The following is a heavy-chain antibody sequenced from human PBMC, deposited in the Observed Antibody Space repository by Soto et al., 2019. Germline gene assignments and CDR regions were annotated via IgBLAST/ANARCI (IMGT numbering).Heavy chain of an antibody. V-gene: IGHV1-2*04. CDR1: GYTFTGYH. CDR3: ARGGSSSDYYYCYGMDV. CDR2: INPNSGGT. Sequence: ASVKVSCKASGYTFTGYHMHWVRQAPGQGLEWMGWINPNSGGTNYAQKFQGWVTMTRDTSISTAYMELSRLRSDDTAVYYCARGGSSSDYYYCYGMDVWGQGTTVTVSS. D-gene: IGHD6-6*01. J-gene: IGHJ6*02.